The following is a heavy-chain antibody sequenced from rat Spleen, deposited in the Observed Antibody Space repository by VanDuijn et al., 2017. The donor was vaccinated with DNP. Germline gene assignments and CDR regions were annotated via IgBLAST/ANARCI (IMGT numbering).Heavy chain of an antibody. D-gene: IGHD5-1*01. CDR2: INKDSRTI. CDR3: VREELGVDH. J-gene: IGHJ2*01. CDR1: GFNFNDYC. Sequence: EVKLVESGGGLVQPGRSLKLSCAASGFNFNDYCMGWVRQAPGKGLEWIAEINKDSRTIKYSPSLKDKFIITRDTAQKTLYLQMSKLGFEDKAIYLCVREELGVDHWGQGVMVTVSS. V-gene: IGHV4-2*01.